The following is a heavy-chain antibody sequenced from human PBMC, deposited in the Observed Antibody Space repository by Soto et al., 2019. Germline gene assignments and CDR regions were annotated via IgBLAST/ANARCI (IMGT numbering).Heavy chain of an antibody. Sequence: QITLKESGPTLVKPTQTLTLTCTFSGFSLSTSGVGVGWIRQPPGKALEWLALIYWDDDKRYSPSLKSRLTITKDTSKNQVVLTMTNTDPVDTATYYCAHRGLHCRSTSCPKYYFDYWGQGTLVTVSS. D-gene: IGHD2-2*01. CDR2: IYWDDDK. CDR1: GFSLSTSGVG. J-gene: IGHJ4*02. CDR3: AHRGLHCRSTSCPKYYFDY. V-gene: IGHV2-5*02.